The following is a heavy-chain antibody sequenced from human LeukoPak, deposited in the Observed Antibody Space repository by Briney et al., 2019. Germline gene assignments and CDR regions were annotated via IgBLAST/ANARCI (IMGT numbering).Heavy chain of an antibody. V-gene: IGHV4-59*01. CDR1: GGSISSYY. Sequence: SETLSLTCIVSGGSISSYYWSWIRQPPGKGLEWIGYIYYSGSTNYNPSLKSRVTISVDTSKNQFSLKLSSVTAADTAVYYCARDLGASGYSSSLGAFDIWGQGTMVTVSS. CDR3: ARDLGASGYSSSLGAFDI. D-gene: IGHD6-13*01. J-gene: IGHJ3*02. CDR2: IYYSGST.